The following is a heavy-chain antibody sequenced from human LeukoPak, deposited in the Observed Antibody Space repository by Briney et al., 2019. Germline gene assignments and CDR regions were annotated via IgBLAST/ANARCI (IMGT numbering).Heavy chain of an antibody. Sequence: SETLSLTCTVSGDSISSNSYCWGWIRQPPGKGLEWIGSIYYSGSTYYNPSLKSRVTISVDTSEKQFSLKLSSVTAADTAVYYCARSGITFDKMGWGQGTLVTVSS. J-gene: IGHJ4*02. V-gene: IGHV4-39*01. CDR2: IYYSGST. CDR3: ARSGITFDKMG. D-gene: IGHD1-26*01. CDR1: GDSISSNSYC.